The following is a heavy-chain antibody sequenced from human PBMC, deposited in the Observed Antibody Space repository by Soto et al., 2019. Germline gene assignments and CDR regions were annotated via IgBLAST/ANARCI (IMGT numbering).Heavy chain of an antibody. Sequence: QLVQSGAEVKKPGASVRVSCKTSGPTFIAYYINWVRQAPGQGLEWMGWIDPKSGGTTYEQKFLGRVTMTRDTSINTAYMDLNRLTSDDTAVYYWARVSLDVPEWGQGTLSTVSS. V-gene: IGHV1-2*02. CDR1: GPTFIAYY. J-gene: IGHJ4*02. CDR3: ARVSLDVPE. D-gene: IGHD3-3*01. CDR2: IDPKSGGT.